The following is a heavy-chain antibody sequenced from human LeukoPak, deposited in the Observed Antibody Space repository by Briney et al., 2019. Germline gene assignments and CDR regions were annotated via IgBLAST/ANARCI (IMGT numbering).Heavy chain of an antibody. Sequence: SETLSLTCAVYGGSFSGYYWSWIRQPPGKGLEWIGEINHSGSTNYNPSLKSRVTISVDTSKNQFSLRLSSVTAAHTAVYYCARGGGAQFDPWGQGTLVTVSS. V-gene: IGHV4-34*01. CDR3: ARGGGAQFDP. D-gene: IGHD4-23*01. CDR2: INHSGST. CDR1: GGSFSGYY. J-gene: IGHJ5*02.